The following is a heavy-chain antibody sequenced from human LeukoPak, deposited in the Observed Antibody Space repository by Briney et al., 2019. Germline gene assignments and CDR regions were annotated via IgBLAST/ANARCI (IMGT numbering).Heavy chain of an antibody. J-gene: IGHJ6*03. CDR2: IKSKAYGGTT. V-gene: IGHV3-15*01. CDR3: TTDGDGEYDYSLYYMDV. CDR1: GFPFSNAS. D-gene: IGHD4-17*01. Sequence: GGPLRLPWAASGFPFSNASMSGVRQAPGKGREWVGCIKSKAYGGTTDYAATVKGRFTISRDDSKNTLYLQMNSLKTEDTAVYYCTTDGDGEYDYSLYYMDVWGKGTTVTVSS.